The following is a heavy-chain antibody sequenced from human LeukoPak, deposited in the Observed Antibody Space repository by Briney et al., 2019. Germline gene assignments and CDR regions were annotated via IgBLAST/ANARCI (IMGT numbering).Heavy chain of an antibody. CDR3: ARDHHRRLYDSQARDTFDI. Sequence: PGGSLRLSCAASGFTFSGSAMHWVRQAPGKGLEWVSYIGSSSSTIYYADSVKGRFTIPRDNAKNSLYLQMNSLRAEDTAVYYCARDHHRRLYDSQARDTFDIWGQGTMVTVSS. D-gene: IGHD3-22*01. J-gene: IGHJ3*02. CDR1: GFTFSGSA. V-gene: IGHV3-48*01. CDR2: IGSSSSTI.